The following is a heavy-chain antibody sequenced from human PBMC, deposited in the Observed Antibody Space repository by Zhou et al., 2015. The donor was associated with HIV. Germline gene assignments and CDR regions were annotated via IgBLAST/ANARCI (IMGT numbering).Heavy chain of an antibody. V-gene: IGHV1-69*01. J-gene: IGHJ6*02. D-gene: IGHD6-19*01. CDR1: GGTFSSYA. Sequence: QVQLVQSGAEVKKPGSSVKVSCKASGGTFSSYAISWVRQAPGQGLEWMGGIIPIFGTANYAQKFQGRVTITADESTSTAYMELSSLRSEDTAVYYCARDLIYYSSGWSSTNPSYYYYGMDVWGQGTTVTVSS. CDR3: ARDLIYYSSGWSSTNPSYYYYGMDV. CDR2: IIPIFGTA.